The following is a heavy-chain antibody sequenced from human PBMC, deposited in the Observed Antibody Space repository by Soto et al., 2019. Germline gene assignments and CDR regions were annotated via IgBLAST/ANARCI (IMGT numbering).Heavy chain of an antibody. D-gene: IGHD3-3*01. CDR1: GGSFSGYY. V-gene: IGHV4-34*01. CDR2: INHSGST. Sequence: SETLSLTCAVYGGSFSGYYWSWIRQPPGKGLEWIGEINHSGSTNYNPSLKSRVTISVDTSKNQFSLKVSSVTAADTAVYYCARGPWSGPLDYWGQGTPVTVSS. J-gene: IGHJ4*02. CDR3: ARGPWSGPLDY.